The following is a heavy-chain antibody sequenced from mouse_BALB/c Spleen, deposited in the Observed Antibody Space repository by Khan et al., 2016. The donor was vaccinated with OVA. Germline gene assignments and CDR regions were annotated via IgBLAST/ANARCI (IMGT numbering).Heavy chain of an antibody. Sequence: VQLQQSGPELVRPGVSVMISCKGSGYTFTDYAMHWVKQSHAQSLEWIGVISTYYGNTNYNQKFKGKATMTVDKSSSTAYMELSRLTSEDSAIYDCALCGNYGYVDYWGQGTTLTVSS. D-gene: IGHD2-1*01. CDR1: GYTFTDYA. J-gene: IGHJ2*01. V-gene: IGHV1S137*01. CDR3: ALCGNYGYVDY. CDR2: ISTYYGNT.